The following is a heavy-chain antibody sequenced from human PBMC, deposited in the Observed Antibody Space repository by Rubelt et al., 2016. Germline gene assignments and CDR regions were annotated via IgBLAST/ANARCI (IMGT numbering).Heavy chain of an antibody. Sequence: QVQLQESGPGLVKPSETLSLTCTVSGYSISSSYYWGWIRQPPGKGLEWIGSIYYSGSTYYNPSLKSRVTISVDTSKKQFSLKLRSVTAADTAVYYCATPMYCSGGRCYLGFVYWGQGTLVTVSS. V-gene: IGHV4-38-2*02. CDR3: ATPMYCSGGRCYLGFVY. CDR2: IYYSGST. J-gene: IGHJ4*02. D-gene: IGHD2-15*01. CDR1: GYSISSSYY.